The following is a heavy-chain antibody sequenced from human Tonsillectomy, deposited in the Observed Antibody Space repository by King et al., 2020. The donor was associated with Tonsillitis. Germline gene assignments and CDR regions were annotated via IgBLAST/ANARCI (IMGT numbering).Heavy chain of an antibody. V-gene: IGHV3-15*01. CDR2: IKNKNDGGTI. CDR3: RTDSPYSTGWNFPFDY. Sequence: EVQLVESGGGLVKPGGSLRLSCAASGFTFSNAWMTWVRQAPGKGLEWVGRIKNKNDGGTIDYAAPVKGRFTIARDDSKNTLYLQMKSLKIEDTAVYYWRTDSPYSTGWNFPFDYWGQGTPVTVSS. D-gene: IGHD6-19*01. J-gene: IGHJ4*02. CDR1: GFTFSNAW.